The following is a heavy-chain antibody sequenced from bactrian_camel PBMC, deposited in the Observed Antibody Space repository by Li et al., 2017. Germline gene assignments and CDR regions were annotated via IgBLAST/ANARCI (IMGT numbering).Heavy chain of an antibody. CDR3: ATHFTY. D-gene: IGHD4*01. V-gene: IGHV3S53*01. CDR2: ITGDGIV. Sequence: HVQLVESGGGSVRSGGSLRLSCVASGYSRGTSSVAWFRQVSGKEREGVAHITGDGIVTYADSVKDRFTISQDNAKNTLYLRLNSLKTEDMAMYYCATHFTYWGQGTQVTVS. CDR1: GYSRGTSS. J-gene: IGHJ4*01.